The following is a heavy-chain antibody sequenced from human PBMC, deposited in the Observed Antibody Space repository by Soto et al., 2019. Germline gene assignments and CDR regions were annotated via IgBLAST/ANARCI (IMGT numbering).Heavy chain of an antibody. V-gene: IGHV3-30*18. CDR1: GFTFSSYG. CDR3: AKGPAIVCVRAAMNYYYGMDV. J-gene: IGHJ6*02. D-gene: IGHD2-2*01. Sequence: QVQLVESGGGVVQPGRSLRLSCAASGFTFSSYGMHWVRQAPGKGLEWVAVISYDGSNKYYADSVKSRFTISRDNSKNTLYLQMNSPRAEDNAVYYSAKGPAIVCVRAAMNYYYGMDVWGQGTTVTAS. CDR2: ISYDGSNK.